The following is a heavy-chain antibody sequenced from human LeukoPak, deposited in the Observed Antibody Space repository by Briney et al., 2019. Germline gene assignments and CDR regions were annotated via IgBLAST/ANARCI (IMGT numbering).Heavy chain of an antibody. CDR3: ARTNYYDSSGHSRGAFDI. Sequence: ASVKVSCKASGYTFTSYYMHWVRQAPGQGLEWMGIINPSGGSTSYAQKFQGRVTMTRDTSTSTVYMELSSLRSEDTAVYYCARTNYYDSSGHSRGAFDIWGQGTTVTVPS. D-gene: IGHD3-22*01. J-gene: IGHJ3*02. CDR1: GYTFTSYY. V-gene: IGHV1-46*01. CDR2: INPSGGST.